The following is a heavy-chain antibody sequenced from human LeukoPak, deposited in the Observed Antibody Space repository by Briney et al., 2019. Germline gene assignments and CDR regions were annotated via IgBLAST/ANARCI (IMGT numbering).Heavy chain of an antibody. J-gene: IGHJ6*03. Sequence: PGGSLRLSCAASGFTFSDHYMDWVRQAPGKGLEWVSAISGSSSSTYSADSVKGRFTISRDNSKNTLYLQMNSLRAEDTAVYYCAKCEGIFGLVYYYYYMDVWGKGTTVTVSS. CDR3: AKCEGIFGLVYYYYYMDV. V-gene: IGHV3-23*01. D-gene: IGHD3/OR15-3a*01. CDR1: GFTFSDHY. CDR2: ISGSSSST.